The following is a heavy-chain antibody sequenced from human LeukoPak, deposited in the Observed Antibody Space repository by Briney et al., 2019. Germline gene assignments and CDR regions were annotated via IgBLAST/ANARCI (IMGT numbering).Heavy chain of an antibody. J-gene: IGHJ5*02. D-gene: IGHD3-3*01. CDR1: GFTFSSYE. CDR3: ARDRYDFWSGYSLNWFDP. V-gene: IGHV3-48*03. Sequence: PGGSLRLSCAASGFTFSSYEMNWVRQVPGKGLEWVSYISSSGSTIYYADSVKGRFTISRDNAKNSLYLQMNSLRAEDTAVYYCARDRYDFWSGYSLNWFDPWGQGTLVTVSS. CDR2: ISSSGSTI.